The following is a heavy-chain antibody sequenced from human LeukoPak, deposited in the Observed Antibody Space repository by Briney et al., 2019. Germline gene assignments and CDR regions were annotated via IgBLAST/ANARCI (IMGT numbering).Heavy chain of an antibody. V-gene: IGHV3-48*04. D-gene: IGHD2-2*01. J-gene: IGHJ6*03. CDR1: GFTFSSYS. Sequence: PGGSLRLSCAASGFTFSSYSMNWVRQAPGKGLEWVSYISSSSSTIYYADSVKGRFTISRDNAKNSLYLQMNSLRAEDTAVYYCARGGYCSSTSCTKGDYYYYMDVWGKGTTVTVSS. CDR3: ARGGYCSSTSCTKGDYYYYMDV. CDR2: ISSSSSTI.